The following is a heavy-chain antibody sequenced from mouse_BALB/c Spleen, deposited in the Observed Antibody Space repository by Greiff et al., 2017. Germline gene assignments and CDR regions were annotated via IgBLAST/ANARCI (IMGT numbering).Heavy chain of an antibody. CDR1: GFSLPSYG. D-gene: IGHD1-1*02. CDR3: ARGYGWFAY. J-gene: IGHJ3*01. Sequence: VKVVESGPGLVAPSQSLSITCTVSGFSLPSYGVHWVRQPPGKGLGWLGVIWAGGSTNYNSALMSRLSISKDNSKSQVFLKMNSLQTDDTAMYYFARGYGWFAYWGQGTLVTVSA. CDR2: IWAGGST. V-gene: IGHV2-9*02.